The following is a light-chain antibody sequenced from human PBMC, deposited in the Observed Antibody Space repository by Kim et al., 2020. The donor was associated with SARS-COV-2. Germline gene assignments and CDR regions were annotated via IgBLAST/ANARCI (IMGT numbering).Light chain of an antibody. CDR3: QQYSDWPPT. V-gene: IGKV3-15*01. CDR2: GAS. J-gene: IGKJ1*01. Sequence: EVVVTQSPANLSVFPGERATLSCRTSETVTTSLAWYQQTPGQAPRLLIHGASARPTGLPARFSGGGSGTDFTLTITGAQSEDAATYYCQQYSDWPPTFGQGTKVDIK. CDR1: ETVTTS.